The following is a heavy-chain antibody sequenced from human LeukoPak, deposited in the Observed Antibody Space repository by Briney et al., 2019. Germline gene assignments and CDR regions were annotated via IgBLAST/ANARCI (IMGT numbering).Heavy chain of an antibody. CDR3: ARGRADY. Sequence: GGSLRLSCAASGFTFRTYWMSWVRQAPGEGIEWVASIRQDGSEKNYVDSVKGRFTISRDNAKNSLYLQMNSLRAEDTAVYYCARGRADYWGQGSLVTVSS. V-gene: IGHV3-7*01. J-gene: IGHJ4*02. CDR2: IRQDGSEK. CDR1: GFTFRTYW.